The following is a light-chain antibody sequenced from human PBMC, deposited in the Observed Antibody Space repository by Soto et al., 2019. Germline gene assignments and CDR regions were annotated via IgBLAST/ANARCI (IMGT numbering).Light chain of an antibody. CDR1: QSLVYGDGNTF. V-gene: IGKV2-30*01. Sequence: DVVMTQSPLSLPVALGQPASISCRSSQSLVYGDGNTFFNWFHQRPGHSPRRLIYKVSNRDSGVPDRFSGSGSATDFTLRISRVEAEDVGVYYCMQGSHWPPSYTFGQGTKLEIK. CDR3: MQGSHWPPSYT. J-gene: IGKJ2*01. CDR2: KVS.